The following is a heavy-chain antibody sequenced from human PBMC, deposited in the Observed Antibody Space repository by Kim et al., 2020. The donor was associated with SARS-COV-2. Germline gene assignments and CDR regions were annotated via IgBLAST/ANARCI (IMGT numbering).Heavy chain of an antibody. D-gene: IGHD1-1*01. CDR3: AKSRTTTTGITGRGDFDY. J-gene: IGHJ4*02. Sequence: GGSLRLSCAASGFTFDDYAMHWVRQAPGKGLEWVSGISWNSGAIGYADSVKGRFTISRDNAKNSLYLQMNSLRAEDTALYYCAKSRTTTTGITGRGDFDYWGQGTLVTVSS. CDR2: ISWNSGAI. V-gene: IGHV3-9*01. CDR1: GFTFDDYA.